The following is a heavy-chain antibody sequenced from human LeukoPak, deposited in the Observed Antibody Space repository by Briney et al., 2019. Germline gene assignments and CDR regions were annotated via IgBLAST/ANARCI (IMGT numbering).Heavy chain of an antibody. CDR3: ATARSLWFEEGGWFDP. CDR1: GYSISSGYY. J-gene: IGHJ5*02. D-gene: IGHD3-10*01. Sequence: PSETLSLTCTVSGYSISSGYYWGWIRQPPGKGLEWIGSIYHSGSTYYNPSLKSRVTISVDTSKNQFSLKLSSVTAADTAVYYCATARSLWFEEGGWFDPWGQGTLVTVSP. CDR2: IYHSGST. V-gene: IGHV4-38-2*02.